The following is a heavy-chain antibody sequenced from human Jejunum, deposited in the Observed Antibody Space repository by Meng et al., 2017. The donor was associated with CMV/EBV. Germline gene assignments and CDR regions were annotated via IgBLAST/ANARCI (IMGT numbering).Heavy chain of an antibody. D-gene: IGHD1-7*01. V-gene: IGHV1-2*02. CDR1: GYPFTDYY. CDR2: INPNSGGT. J-gene: IGHJ4*02. CDR3: ASHPITGTTHFDY. Sequence: SGYPFTDYYMHWVRQAPGQGLEWMGWINPNSGGTNYAQKFQGRVTMTRDTSITTVYMELSRLRSDDTAFYYCASHPITGTTHFDYWGQGTLVTVSS.